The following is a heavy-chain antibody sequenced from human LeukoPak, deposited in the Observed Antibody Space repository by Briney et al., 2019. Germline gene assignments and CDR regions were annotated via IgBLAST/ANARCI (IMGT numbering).Heavy chain of an antibody. CDR3: ARDQYDTWSRRGNFDS. CDR2: RKLDGSEK. D-gene: IGHD3-9*01. J-gene: IGHJ4*02. Sequence: GGSLRLSCVASGFTFGKYWMSWVRQAPGKELEWVANRKLDGSEKNYVDSVKGRFTISRDSTKNSLYLQMNSLRAEDTAVFYCARDQYDTWSRRGNFDSWGQGTLVIVSS. CDR1: GFTFGKYW. V-gene: IGHV3-7*03.